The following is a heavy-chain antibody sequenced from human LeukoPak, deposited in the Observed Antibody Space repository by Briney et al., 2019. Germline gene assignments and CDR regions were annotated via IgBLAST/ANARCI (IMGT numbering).Heavy chain of an antibody. V-gene: IGHV4-34*01. CDR3: ARGAPHGYCSGGSCYSDY. Sequence: SETLSLTCAVYGGSFSGYYWSWIRQPPGKGLEWIGEINHSGSTNHNPSLKSRVTISVDTSKNQFSLKLSSVTAADTAVYYCARGAPHGYCSGGSCYSDYWRQGTLVTVSS. J-gene: IGHJ4*02. CDR2: INHSGST. CDR1: GGSFSGYY. D-gene: IGHD2-15*01.